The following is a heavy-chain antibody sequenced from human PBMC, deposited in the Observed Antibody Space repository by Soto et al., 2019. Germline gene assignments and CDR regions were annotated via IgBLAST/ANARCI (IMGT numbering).Heavy chain of an antibody. CDR3: ARRGRIDAYYYSYFDP. Sequence: LKLSCKTSGFSFASYWIAWVRQMPGKGLEWMGIIYTGDSYTKYSPSFQSQVTISADKSISTAYLQWSSLKASDTAMYYCARRGRIDAYYYSYFDPWGQGTLVTVSS. CDR2: IYTGDSYT. V-gene: IGHV5-51*01. CDR1: GFSFASYW. J-gene: IGHJ5*02. D-gene: IGHD3-22*01.